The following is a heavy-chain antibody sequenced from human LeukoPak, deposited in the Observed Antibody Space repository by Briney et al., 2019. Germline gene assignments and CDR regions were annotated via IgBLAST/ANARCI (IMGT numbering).Heavy chain of an antibody. CDR2: ISTSGGTI. D-gene: IGHD4-23*01. CDR1: GFLFSSYE. Sequence: QPGGSLRLSCAASGFLFSSYEMNWVRQAPGKGLEWGSYISTSGGTIYYADSVKGRFTISRDNAKNSLYLQMNCLRAEDTAVYYCARDSYYGGTQDYWGQGTLVTVSS. V-gene: IGHV3-48*03. CDR3: ARDSYYGGTQDY. J-gene: IGHJ4*02.